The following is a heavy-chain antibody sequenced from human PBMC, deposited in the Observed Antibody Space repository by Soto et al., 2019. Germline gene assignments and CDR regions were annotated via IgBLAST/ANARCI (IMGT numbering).Heavy chain of an antibody. CDR2: ISAYNGNT. D-gene: IGHD6-19*01. V-gene: IGHV1-18*04. J-gene: IGHJ3*01. CDR3: ARVGIAYRSDFPSAFDL. Sequence: ASVKVSCKASGYTFTSYGISWVRQAPGQGLEWMGWISAYNGNTNYAQKLQGRVTMTTDTSTSTAYMELRSLRSDDTAVYYCARVGIAYRSDFPSAFDLWGQGTLVTVSS. CDR1: GYTFTSYG.